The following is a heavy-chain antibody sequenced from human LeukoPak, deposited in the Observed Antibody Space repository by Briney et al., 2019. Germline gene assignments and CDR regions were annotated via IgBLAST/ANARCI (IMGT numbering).Heavy chain of an antibody. D-gene: IGHD2-21*02. Sequence: SETLSLTCAVYGGSFSGYYWSWIRQPPGKGLEWIGEINHSGSTNYNPSLKSRVTISVDTSKNLFSLKLSSVTAADTAVYYCARRVTDTYYYYYYIDVWGKRTTVTVSS. CDR3: ARRVTDTYYYYYYIDV. J-gene: IGHJ6*03. CDR1: GGSFSGYY. CDR2: INHSGST. V-gene: IGHV4-34*01.